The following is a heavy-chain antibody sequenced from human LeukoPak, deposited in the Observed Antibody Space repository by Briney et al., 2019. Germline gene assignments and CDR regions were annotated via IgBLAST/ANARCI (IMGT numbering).Heavy chain of an antibody. V-gene: IGHV5-51*01. CDR3: PRIRWVAAAGRYYSYTGMDV. D-gene: IGHD6-13*01. Sequence: GESLKISCKGSGYSFTSYWIGWVRQMPGKGLEWMGIIYPGDSDTRYSPSFQGQVTISADKSISTAYLQWSSLKASDTAMYYCPRIRWVAAAGRYYSYTGMDVWGQGTTVTVSS. J-gene: IGHJ6*02. CDR2: IYPGDSDT. CDR1: GYSFTSYW.